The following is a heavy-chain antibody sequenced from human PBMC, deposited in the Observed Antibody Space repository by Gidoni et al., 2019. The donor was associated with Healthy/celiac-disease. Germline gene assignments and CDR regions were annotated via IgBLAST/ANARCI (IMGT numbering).Heavy chain of an antibody. CDR3: AKDLGYCSGGSCYGYYYGMDV. CDR2: ISWNSGSI. D-gene: IGHD2-15*01. J-gene: IGHJ6*02. CDR1: GFTFDDYA. V-gene: IGHV3-9*01. Sequence: EVQLVESGGGLVQPGRSLRLSCAASGFTFDDYAMHWVRQAPGKGLEWVSGISWNSGSIGYADSVKGRFTISRDNAKNSLYLQMNSLRAEDTALYFCAKDLGYCSGGSCYGYYYGMDVWGQGTTVTVSS.